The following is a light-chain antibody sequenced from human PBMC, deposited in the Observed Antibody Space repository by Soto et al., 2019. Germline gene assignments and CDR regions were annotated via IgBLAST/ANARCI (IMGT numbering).Light chain of an antibody. V-gene: IGKV3-11*01. CDR1: QSVSSN. Sequence: ESGLSQSPATLSVSPRERATLPCRASQSVSSNLAWYQQKPGQAPRLLIYDASNRATGIPARFSGSGSGTDFPLTISSVEPEDFAVYYSQQYNNWLRTFGEGTKVDIK. CDR3: QQYNNWLRT. CDR2: DAS. J-gene: IGKJ1*01.